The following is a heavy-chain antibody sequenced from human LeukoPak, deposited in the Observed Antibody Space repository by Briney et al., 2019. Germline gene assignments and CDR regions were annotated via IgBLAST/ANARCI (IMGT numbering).Heavy chain of an antibody. D-gene: IGHD2-8*01. V-gene: IGHV1-46*01. Sequence: RASVKVSCKASGYTFTGYYMHWVRQAPGQGLEWMGIINPSGGSTSYAQKFQGRVTMTRDMSTSTVYMELSSLRSEDTAVYYCARGAQDIVLMVYATREYYFDYWGQGTLVTVSS. J-gene: IGHJ4*02. CDR2: INPSGGST. CDR3: ARGAQDIVLMVYATREYYFDY. CDR1: GYTFTGYY.